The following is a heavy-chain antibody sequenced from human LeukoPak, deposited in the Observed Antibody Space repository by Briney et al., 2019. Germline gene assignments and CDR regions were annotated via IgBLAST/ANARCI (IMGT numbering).Heavy chain of an antibody. Sequence: PGGSLRLSCAASGFTFSSYWMHWVRQAPGKGLVWVSRINSDGSSTSYADSVKGRFTISRDNAKNTLYLQMNSLRAEDTAVYYCARAPPDPYRSSGWYYFDYWGQGTLVTVSS. CDR2: INSDGSST. CDR3: ARAPPDPYRSSGWYYFDY. D-gene: IGHD6-19*01. V-gene: IGHV3-74*01. CDR1: GFTFSSYW. J-gene: IGHJ4*02.